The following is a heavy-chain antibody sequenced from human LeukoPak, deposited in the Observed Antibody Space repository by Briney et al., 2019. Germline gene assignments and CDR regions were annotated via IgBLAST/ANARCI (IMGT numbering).Heavy chain of an antibody. CDR2: IYYTGST. D-gene: IGHD3-16*01. CDR1: GGSSSSYY. CDR3: ARRLGPHFDY. V-gene: IGHV4-59*08. J-gene: IGHJ4*02. Sequence: SETLSLTCTVSGGSSSSYYWNWIRQPPGKGMEWIGYIYYTGSTNYNPSLKSRVTISLDTSKSQFSLKLSSVTAADTAVYYCARRLGPHFDYWGQGTLVTVSS.